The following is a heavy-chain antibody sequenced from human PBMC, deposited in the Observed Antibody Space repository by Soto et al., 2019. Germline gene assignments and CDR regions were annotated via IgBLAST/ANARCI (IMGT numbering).Heavy chain of an antibody. CDR3: AKEGSGYYRKDAFDI. CDR2: ISYDGSNK. D-gene: IGHD3-22*01. Sequence: QVQLVESGGGVVQPGRSLRLSCAASGFTFSSYGMHWVRQAPGKGLEWVAVISYDGSNKYYADSVKGRFTISRDNSKNTLYLQMNSLRAEDTAVYYCAKEGSGYYRKDAFDIWGQGTMVTVSS. V-gene: IGHV3-30*18. J-gene: IGHJ3*02. CDR1: GFTFSSYG.